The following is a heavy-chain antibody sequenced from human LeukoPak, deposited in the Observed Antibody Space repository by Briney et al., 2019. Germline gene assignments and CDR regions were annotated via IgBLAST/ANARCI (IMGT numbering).Heavy chain of an antibody. CDR1: GFTVSSSY. CDR3: AHRKATSWAHDY. V-gene: IGHV3-53*01. CDR2: IYSGGSGST. Sequence: GGSLRLSCAASGFTVSSSYMSWVRQAQGKGLEWVSVIYSGGSGSTYYADSVKGRFTISRDNSKNTLNLQMNSLRAEDTAVYYCAHRKATSWAHDYWGQGTLVTVSS. J-gene: IGHJ4*02. D-gene: IGHD2-2*01.